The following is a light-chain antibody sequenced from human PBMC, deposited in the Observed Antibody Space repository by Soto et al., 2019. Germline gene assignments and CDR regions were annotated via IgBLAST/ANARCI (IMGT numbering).Light chain of an antibody. CDR3: CSYAGSYVV. V-gene: IGLV2-11*01. J-gene: IGLJ2*01. Sequence: QSALTQPRSVYGSPGQSVPISCTGTSSDVGGYNYVSWYQQHPGKAPKLMIYDVSKRPSGVPDRFSGSKSGNTAALTISGLQSEDEADYYCCSYAGSYVVFGGGTKLTVL. CDR2: DVS. CDR1: SSDVGGYNY.